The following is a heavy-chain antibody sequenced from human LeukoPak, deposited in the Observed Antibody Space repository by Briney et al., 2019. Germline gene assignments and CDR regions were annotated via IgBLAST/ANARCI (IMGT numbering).Heavy chain of an antibody. D-gene: IGHD3-22*01. CDR2: IYYTGTT. Sequence: SETLSLTCTVSGDSISSSYWSWIRQPPGKTLEWIGYIYYTGTTSYNPSLKSRVTMSIDTSKSQFSLNLNSVTAADTAVYYCARGFYDSSGYSNCSDPWGQGTLVTVSS. V-gene: IGHV4-59*01. CDR3: ARGFYDSSGYSNCSDP. J-gene: IGHJ5*02. CDR1: GDSISSSY.